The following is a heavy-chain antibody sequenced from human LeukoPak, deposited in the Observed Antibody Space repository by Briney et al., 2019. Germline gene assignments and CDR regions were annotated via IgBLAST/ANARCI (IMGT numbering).Heavy chain of an antibody. CDR1: GYFISRGYY. CDR2: IYHSGST. D-gene: IGHD6-6*01. Sequence: SETLSLTCPVSGYFISRGYYWGWIRQPPGEGVEWIGSIYHSGSTYYNPSLKSRVTISVDTSKNQFSLKLSSVTAADTAVYYCARVDRSSGGYYYYMDVWGKGTTVTVSS. J-gene: IGHJ6*03. CDR3: ARVDRSSGGYYYYMDV. V-gene: IGHV4-38-2*02.